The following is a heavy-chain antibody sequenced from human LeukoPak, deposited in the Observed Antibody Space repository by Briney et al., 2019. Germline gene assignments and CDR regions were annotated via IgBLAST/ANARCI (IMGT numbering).Heavy chain of an antibody. CDR1: GFTFSNAW. D-gene: IGHD3-10*01. CDR3: TTESVLLWFGELPVPYSDY. CDR2: IKSKTDGGTT. Sequence: GGSLRLSCAASGFTFSNAWMSWVRQAPGKGLEWVGRIKSKTDGGTTDYAAPVKGRFTISRDDSKNTLYLQMNSLKTEDTAVYYCTTESVLLWFGELPVPYSDYWGQGTLVTVSS. J-gene: IGHJ4*02. V-gene: IGHV3-15*01.